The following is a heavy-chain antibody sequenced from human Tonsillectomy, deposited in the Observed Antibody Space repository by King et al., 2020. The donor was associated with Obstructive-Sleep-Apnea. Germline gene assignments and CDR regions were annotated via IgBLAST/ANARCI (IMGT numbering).Heavy chain of an antibody. J-gene: IGHJ4*02. CDR1: GFTFGDYA. V-gene: IGHV3-49*03. CDR3: TRDGGIVGATKGDY. D-gene: IGHD1-26*01. Sequence: VQLVESGGGLVQPGRSLRLSCTASGFTFGDYAMSWFRQAPGKGLEWVGFIRSKAYGGTTEYAASVKGRFTISRDDSKSIAYLQMNSLKTEDTAVYYCTRDGGIVGATKGDYWGQGTLVTVSS. CDR2: IRSKAYGGTT.